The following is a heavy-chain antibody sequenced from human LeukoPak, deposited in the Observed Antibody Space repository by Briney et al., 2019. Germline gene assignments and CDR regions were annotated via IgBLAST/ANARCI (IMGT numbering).Heavy chain of an antibody. CDR2: INHSGST. D-gene: IGHD6-6*01. J-gene: IGHJ3*02. CDR1: GGSFSGYY. V-gene: IGHV4-34*01. CDR3: ARDRPVLDAFDI. Sequence: SETLSLTCAVYGGSFSGYYWSWIRQPPGKGLEWIGEINHSGSTNYNPSLKSRVTISVDTSKNQFSLKLSSVTAADTAVYYCARDRPVLDAFDIWGQGTMVTVSS.